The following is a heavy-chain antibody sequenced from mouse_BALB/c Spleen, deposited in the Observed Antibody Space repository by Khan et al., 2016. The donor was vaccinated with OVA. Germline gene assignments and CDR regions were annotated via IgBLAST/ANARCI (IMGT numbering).Heavy chain of an antibody. CDR3: ARRNYFGYTFAY. CDR2: ISPGCGDT. J-gene: IGHJ3*01. Sequence: QVQLKQSGAELARPGASVKLSCKAAGYTFTDYYINWVKQRTGQGLEWIGEISPGCGDTYYNERFKGKATLTADKSSSTAYMQLSSLTSEASAVYSCARRNYFGYTFAYWGQWTLVTVSA. V-gene: IGHV1-77*01. CDR1: GYTFTDYY. D-gene: IGHD1-2*01.